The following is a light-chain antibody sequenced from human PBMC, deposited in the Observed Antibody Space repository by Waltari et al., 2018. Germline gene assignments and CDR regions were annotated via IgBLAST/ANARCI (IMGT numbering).Light chain of an antibody. Sequence: EIVMTQSPATLSVSPGERATLSCRASQSVSNNLAWYQQKPGQTPRLLIYGASNRATGIPARFSGSGSGTEFTLTISSLQSEDFAVYYCQNYNNWPPLFSFGPGTKVDIK. V-gene: IGKV3-15*01. CDR3: QNYNNWPPLFS. J-gene: IGKJ3*01. CDR1: QSVSNN. CDR2: GAS.